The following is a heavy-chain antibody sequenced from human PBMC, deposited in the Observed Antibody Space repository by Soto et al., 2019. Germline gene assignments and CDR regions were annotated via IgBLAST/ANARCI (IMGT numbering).Heavy chain of an antibody. CDR1: GFTFRGYV. CDR3: GKERRGSGWFVSRY. Sequence: GGSLRRSCAASGFTFRGYVMRWVRQAPGKGLEWVSEISGNGADTSYADSVRGRFTISRDNSKDTLFLQMNSLRADDTGVYYCGKERRGSGWFVSRYWGQGILVTVS. D-gene: IGHD6-19*01. J-gene: IGHJ4*02. CDR2: ISGNGADT. V-gene: IGHV3-23*01.